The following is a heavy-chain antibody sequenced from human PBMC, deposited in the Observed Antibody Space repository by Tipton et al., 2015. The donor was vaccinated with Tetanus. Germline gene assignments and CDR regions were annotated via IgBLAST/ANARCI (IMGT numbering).Heavy chain of an antibody. J-gene: IGHJ4*02. CDR1: GDPISSGGYY. V-gene: IGHV4-31*03. CDR2: ILYTGST. Sequence: TLSLTCSVSGDPISSGGYYWTWIRQLPGKGLEWIGYILYTGSTYHNPSLKGRVTTSVDTSKNQFSLKLSSVTAADTAVYYCARGGIAAAGGGLDYWGQGTLVTVSS. D-gene: IGHD6-13*01. CDR3: ARGGIAAAGGGLDY.